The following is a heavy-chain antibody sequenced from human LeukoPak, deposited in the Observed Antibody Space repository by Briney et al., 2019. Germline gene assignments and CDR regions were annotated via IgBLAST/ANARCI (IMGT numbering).Heavy chain of an antibody. J-gene: IGHJ4*02. CDR3: ATDRGFATFDH. D-gene: IGHD6-25*01. Sequence: GGSLRLSCEGSGFTFSDYWLDWVRQPPGKGLEWVASIKQDGSQKGYVDPVRGRFTISRDNAKNSVYLQMNSLRDEDTAVYYCATDRGFATFDHWGQGALVSVSS. V-gene: IGHV3-7*01. CDR1: GFTFSDYW. CDR2: IKQDGSQK.